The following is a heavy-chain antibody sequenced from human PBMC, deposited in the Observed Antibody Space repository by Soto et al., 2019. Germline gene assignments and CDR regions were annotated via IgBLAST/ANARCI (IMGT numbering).Heavy chain of an antibody. Sequence: KSSETLSLTCAVYGGSFSGYYWSWIRQPPGKGLEWIGEINHSGSTNYNPSLKSRVTISVDTSKNQFSLKLSSVTAADTAVYYCARSPGQQLVRRYFDYWGQGTLVTVSS. V-gene: IGHV4-34*01. CDR1: GGSFSGYY. J-gene: IGHJ4*02. D-gene: IGHD6-13*01. CDR2: INHSGST. CDR3: ARSPGQQLVRRYFDY.